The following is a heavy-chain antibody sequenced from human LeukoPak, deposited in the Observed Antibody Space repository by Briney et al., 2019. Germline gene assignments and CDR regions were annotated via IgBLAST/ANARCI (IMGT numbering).Heavy chain of an antibody. CDR2: INAGNGNT. J-gene: IGHJ5*02. Sequence: GASVKVSCKASGYTFTSYAMHWVGQAPGQRLEWMGWINAGNGNTKYSQKFQGRVTITRDTSASTAYMELSSLRSEDTAVYYCAREGYSSSWYWFDPWGQGTLVTVSS. V-gene: IGHV1-3*01. D-gene: IGHD6-13*01. CDR1: GYTFTSYA. CDR3: AREGYSSSWYWFDP.